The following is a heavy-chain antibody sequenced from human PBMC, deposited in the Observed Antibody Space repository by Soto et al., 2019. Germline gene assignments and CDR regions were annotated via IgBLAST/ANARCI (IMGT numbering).Heavy chain of an antibody. CDR2: ISSSGSTI. J-gene: IGHJ6*02. CDR3: ARDHLAGPRYGMDV. Sequence: PGGSLRLSCAASGFTFSDYYMSWIRQAPGKGLEWVSYISSSGSTIYYADSVKGRFTISRDNAKNSLYLQMNSLRAEDTAVYYCARDHLAGPRYGMDVWGQGTTVTVSS. V-gene: IGHV3-11*01. CDR1: GFTFSDYY. D-gene: IGHD6-19*01.